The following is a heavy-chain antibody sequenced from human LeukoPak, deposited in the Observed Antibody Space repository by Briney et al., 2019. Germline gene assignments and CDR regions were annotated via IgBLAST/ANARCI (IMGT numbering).Heavy chain of an antibody. Sequence: GGSLRLSCAASGFTFGDYAMTWVRQAPGRGLEWVGFIRRAIYGGTTEYAASVKGRFTISGDDSKTIVHLQMNSLKTEDTAVYYCSRAVSGYFGLYYFDSWGQGTLVTVSS. CDR2: IRRAIYGGTT. J-gene: IGHJ4*02. CDR1: GFTFGDYA. D-gene: IGHD3-10*01. CDR3: SRAVSGYFGLYYFDS. V-gene: IGHV3-49*04.